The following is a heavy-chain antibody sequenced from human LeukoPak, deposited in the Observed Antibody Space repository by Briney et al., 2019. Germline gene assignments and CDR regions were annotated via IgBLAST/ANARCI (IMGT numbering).Heavy chain of an antibody. CDR3: TRGPIQLWLYHGMDV. CDR1: GYTFGDHA. CDR2: IRSKTYGGTT. Sequence: GGSLRLSCTVSGYTFGDHAMSWVRQAPGKGLEWVGFIRSKTYGGTTEYAASVKGRFIISRDDSTSIAYLQMNSLKTEDTAVYYCTRGPIQLWLYHGMDVWGQGTTVTVSS. D-gene: IGHD5-18*01. J-gene: IGHJ6*02. V-gene: IGHV3-49*04.